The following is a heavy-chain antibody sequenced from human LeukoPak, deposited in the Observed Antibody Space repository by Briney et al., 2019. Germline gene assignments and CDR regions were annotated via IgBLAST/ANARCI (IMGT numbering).Heavy chain of an antibody. Sequence: ASVKVSCKASGYTFTSYGISWVRQAPGQGLEWMGIINPSGGSTSYAQKFQGRVTMTRDMSTSTVYMELSSLRSEDTAVYYCARGYSSSHDFDYWGQGTLVTVSS. CDR2: INPSGGST. CDR1: GYTFTSYG. D-gene: IGHD6-6*01. CDR3: ARGYSSSHDFDY. V-gene: IGHV1-46*01. J-gene: IGHJ4*02.